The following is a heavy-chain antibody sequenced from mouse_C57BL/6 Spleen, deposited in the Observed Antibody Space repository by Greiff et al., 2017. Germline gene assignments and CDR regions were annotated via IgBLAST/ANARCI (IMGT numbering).Heavy chain of an antibody. Sequence: QVQLQQSGPELVKPGDSVKLSCKASGYTFTSSWMHWVKQRPGQGLEWIGAIDPSDSYTNYNQKFKGKSTLTVDKSSSTAYMQLSSLTSEDSAVYYCARPGGNYAWFAYWGQGTLVTVSA. CDR1: GYTFTSSW. D-gene: IGHD1-1*01. CDR3: ARPGGNYAWFAY. CDR2: IDPSDSYT. V-gene: IGHV1-69*01. J-gene: IGHJ3*01.